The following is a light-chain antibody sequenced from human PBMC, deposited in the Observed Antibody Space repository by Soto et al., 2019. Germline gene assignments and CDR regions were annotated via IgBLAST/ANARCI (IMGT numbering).Light chain of an antibody. V-gene: IGKV3-15*01. CDR3: QQYNSYSVT. CDR1: QSVSSN. Sequence: EIEMTQSPATLSVSPGGRATLSCRASQSVSSNLAWYQQKPGQAPRLLIYGASTRATGIPARFSGSGSGTEFTLTISSLQPDDFATYYCQQYNSYSVTFGQGTKVDIK. J-gene: IGKJ1*01. CDR2: GAS.